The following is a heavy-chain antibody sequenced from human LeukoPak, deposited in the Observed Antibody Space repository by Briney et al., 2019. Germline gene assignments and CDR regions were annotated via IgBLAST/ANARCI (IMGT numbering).Heavy chain of an antibody. V-gene: IGHV4-38-2*01. CDR2: IYGSGST. CDR3: ARHGGSYSFDY. J-gene: IGHJ4*02. Sequence: SETLSLTCAVSGYSIGSGYYWVWIRQPPGKGLEWIGSIYGSGSTYYNPSLTSRVTISIDTSKNQFSLRLSSVTAADTAVYYCARHGGSYSFDYWGRGTLVTVSS. CDR1: GYSIGSGYY. D-gene: IGHD1-26*01.